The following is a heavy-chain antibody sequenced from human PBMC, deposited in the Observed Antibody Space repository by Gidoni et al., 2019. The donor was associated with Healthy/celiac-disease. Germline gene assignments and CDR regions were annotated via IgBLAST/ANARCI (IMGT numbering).Heavy chain of an antibody. CDR2: IGTAGDT. V-gene: IGHV3-13*01. J-gene: IGHJ6*02. D-gene: IGHD2-15*01. Sequence: EVQLVESGGGLVQHGGSLRLSCAASGFPFSSYDMHWVRQATGKGLEWVSAIGTAGDTYYPGSVKGRFTISRENAKNSLYLQMNSLRAEDTAVYYCARWGWFTNPYGMDVWGQGTTVTVSS. CDR1: GFPFSSYD. CDR3: ARWGWFTNPYGMDV.